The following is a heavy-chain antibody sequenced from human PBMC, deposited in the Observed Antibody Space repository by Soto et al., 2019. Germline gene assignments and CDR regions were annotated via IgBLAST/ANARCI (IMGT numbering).Heavy chain of an antibody. CDR1: GYTFTSYG. D-gene: IGHD3-9*01. Sequence: ASVKVSCKASGYTFTSYGISWVRQAPGQGLEWMGWISAYNGNTNYAQKLQGRVTMTTDTSTSTAYMELRSLSSDDTAVYYCARVNYDILTGLGYFDYWGQGTLVTVSS. V-gene: IGHV1-18*01. CDR3: ARVNYDILTGLGYFDY. J-gene: IGHJ4*02. CDR2: ISAYNGNT.